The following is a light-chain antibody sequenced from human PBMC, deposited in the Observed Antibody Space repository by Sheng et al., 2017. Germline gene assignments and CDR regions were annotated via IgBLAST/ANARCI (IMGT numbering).Light chain of an antibody. V-gene: IGKV1-27*01. CDR1: QAISTY. CDR2: GAS. Sequence: DIQVTQSPSSLSASVGDRVTITCRASQAISTYLAWYQQKPGKIPKLLIFGASTLHSGVPSRFTGSGSETDFTLTISNLQPEDVATYYCQHYNSAPYTFGQGTNLEIK. CDR3: QHYNSAPYT. J-gene: IGKJ2*01.